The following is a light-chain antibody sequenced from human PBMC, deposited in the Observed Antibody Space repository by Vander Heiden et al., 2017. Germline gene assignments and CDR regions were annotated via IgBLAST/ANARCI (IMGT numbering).Light chain of an antibody. Sequence: SSELTQDPAVSVALGQTVRITCQGDSLRNYYASWYQQKPGQAPVLVIYDKNNRPSGIPDRFSGSSSGNTASLTITGAQAEDEADYYCNSQDSSGNLVVFGGGTKLTVL. CDR2: DKN. V-gene: IGLV3-19*01. CDR1: SLRNYY. J-gene: IGLJ2*01. CDR3: NSQDSSGNLVV.